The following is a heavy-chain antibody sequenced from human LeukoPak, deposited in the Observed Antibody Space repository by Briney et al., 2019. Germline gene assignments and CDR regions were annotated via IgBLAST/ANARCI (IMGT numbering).Heavy chain of an antibody. CDR1: GYKFTSYW. V-gene: IGHV5-51*01. Sequence: GESLKISCEASGYKFTSYWIGWMRQMPGKGLEWMGVIYPSDSDTRYNLSFEGQVTISADKSINTAYLQWSSLRPSDTAVYHCAKGDGEFEYWGQGTLVTVSS. D-gene: IGHD3-10*01. CDR2: IYPSDSDT. J-gene: IGHJ4*02. CDR3: AKGDGEFEY.